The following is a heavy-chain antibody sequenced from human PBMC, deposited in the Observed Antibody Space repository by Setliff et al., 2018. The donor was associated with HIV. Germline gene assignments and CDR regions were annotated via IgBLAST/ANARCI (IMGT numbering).Heavy chain of an antibody. CDR2: ISANNGNT. Sequence: ASVKVSCKASGYTFTGYGLNWVRQAPGQGLEWMGWISANNGNTNYAQKSQGRVTMTTDTSTSTAYMELDSLRSGDTAVYYCAREARDVVRGVISADYWGQGTLVTVSS. V-gene: IGHV1-18*01. D-gene: IGHD3-10*01. CDR3: AREARDVVRGVISADY. CDR1: GYTFTGYG. J-gene: IGHJ4*02.